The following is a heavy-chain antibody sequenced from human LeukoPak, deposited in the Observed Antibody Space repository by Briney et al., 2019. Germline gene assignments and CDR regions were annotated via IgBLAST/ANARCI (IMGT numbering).Heavy chain of an antibody. J-gene: IGHJ6*03. Sequence: PSETLSLTCTVSGYSISSDYYWGWIRQPPGKGLEWIGSIYHSGSTYYNPSLKSRVTISVDTSKNQFSLKVSSVTAADTAVYYCAREGAYYYGSGSNDYYMDVWGKGTTVTVSS. CDR3: AREGAYYYGSGSNDYYMDV. CDR1: GYSISSDYY. CDR2: IYHSGST. D-gene: IGHD3-10*01. V-gene: IGHV4-38-2*02.